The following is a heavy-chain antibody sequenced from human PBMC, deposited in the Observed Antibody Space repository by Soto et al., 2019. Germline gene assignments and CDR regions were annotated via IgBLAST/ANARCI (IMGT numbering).Heavy chain of an antibody. Sequence: PGGSLRLSCAASGFTFSTHSMNWVRQAPGKGLEWISYITSSSVTMYADSVKGRFTISRDNAKNSLYLQMNSLRAEDTAVHYCARKINYYDFWSGYSNPFYYYYMDVWGKGTTVTVSS. CDR2: ITSSSVTM. J-gene: IGHJ6*03. D-gene: IGHD3-3*01. V-gene: IGHV3-48*04. CDR1: GFTFSTHS. CDR3: ARKINYYDFWSGYSNPFYYYYMDV.